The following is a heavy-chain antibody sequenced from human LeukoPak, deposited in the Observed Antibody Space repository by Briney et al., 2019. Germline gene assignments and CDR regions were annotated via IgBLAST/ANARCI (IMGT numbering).Heavy chain of an antibody. J-gene: IGHJ4*02. Sequence: PGGFLRLSCAASGFTFSAYTMNWVRQAPGKGLEWVSSISSSSTYIYYADSVKGRFTISRDNAKNSLSLQVNSLRAEDTAVYYCARVTLDGTSITYYFDNWGQGTLVTVSS. CDR3: ARVTLDGTSITYYFDN. CDR1: GFTFSAYT. CDR2: ISSSSTYI. D-gene: IGHD2-2*01. V-gene: IGHV3-21*01.